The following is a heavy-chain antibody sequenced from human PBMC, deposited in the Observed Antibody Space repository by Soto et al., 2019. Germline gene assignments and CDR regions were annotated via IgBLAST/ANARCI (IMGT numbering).Heavy chain of an antibody. Sequence: SETLSLTCTVSGGSISSGGYYWSWIRQHPGKGLEWIGYIYYSGSTYYNPSLKSRVTISVDTSKNQFSLKLSSVTAADTAVYYCARDAGGGTVTTSLWFDPWGQGTLVTV. D-gene: IGHD4-17*01. CDR1: GGSISSGGYY. CDR3: ARDAGGGTVTTSLWFDP. CDR2: IYYSGST. J-gene: IGHJ5*02. V-gene: IGHV4-31*03.